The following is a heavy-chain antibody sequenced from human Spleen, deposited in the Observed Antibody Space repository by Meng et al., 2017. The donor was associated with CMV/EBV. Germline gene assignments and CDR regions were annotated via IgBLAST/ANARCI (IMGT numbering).Heavy chain of an antibody. V-gene: IGHV3-20*04. D-gene: IGHD2/OR15-2a*01. CDR2: INWNGGGT. J-gene: IGHJ6*02. CDR3: ASREDINPFLYYGMDV. Sequence: GGSLRLSCAASGFTFDDYGMSWVRLAPGKGLEWVSGINWNGGGTGYADAVKGRFTISRDNAKNSLYLQMNSLRAEDTALYYCASREDINPFLYYGMDVWGQGTTVTVSS. CDR1: GFTFDDYG.